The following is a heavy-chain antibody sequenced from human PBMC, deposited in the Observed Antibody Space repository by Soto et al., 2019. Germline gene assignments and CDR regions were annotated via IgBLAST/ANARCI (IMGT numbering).Heavy chain of an antibody. V-gene: IGHV1-46*01. D-gene: IGHD3-3*01. CDR3: ARCGSSSYYFWSGYQYYYGMDV. CDR2: INPSGGST. CDR1: GYTFTSYY. Sequence: ASVKVSCKASGYTFTSYYMHWVRQAPGQGLEWMGIINPSGGSTSYAQKFQGRVTMTRDTSTSTVYMELSSLRSEDTAVYYCARCGSSSYYFWSGYQYYYGMDVWGQGTTVTVSS. J-gene: IGHJ6*02.